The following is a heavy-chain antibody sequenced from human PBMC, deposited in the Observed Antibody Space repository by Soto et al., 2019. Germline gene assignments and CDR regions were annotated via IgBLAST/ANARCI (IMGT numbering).Heavy chain of an antibody. CDR2: IIPIFGTA. J-gene: IGHJ6*02. Sequence: ASVKVSFNASGGTFISYAIIWVRQAPGQGLEWMGGIIPIFGTANYAQKFQGRVTITADESTSTAYMELSSLRSEDTAVYYCARDIVVVPAAHYYYGMDVWGQGTTVTVSS. D-gene: IGHD2-2*01. CDR1: GGTFISYA. CDR3: ARDIVVVPAAHYYYGMDV. V-gene: IGHV1-69*13.